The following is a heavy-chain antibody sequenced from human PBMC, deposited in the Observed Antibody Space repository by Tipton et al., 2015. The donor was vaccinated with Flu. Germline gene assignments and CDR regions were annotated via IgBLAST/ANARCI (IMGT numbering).Heavy chain of an antibody. J-gene: IGHJ4*02. CDR2: VSHSGNT. D-gene: IGHD3-10*01. V-gene: IGHV4-38-2*01. CDR1: GYSISTGYY. CDR3: SRSTYDYGSWTSDY. Sequence: TLSLTCVVSGYSISTGYYCGWIRQHPGKGLEWIGSVSHSGNTYYDPSLKSRVTITLDTFQNHFSLKLISVTAADTAVYYCSRSTYDYGSWTSDYWGQGTLVTVSS.